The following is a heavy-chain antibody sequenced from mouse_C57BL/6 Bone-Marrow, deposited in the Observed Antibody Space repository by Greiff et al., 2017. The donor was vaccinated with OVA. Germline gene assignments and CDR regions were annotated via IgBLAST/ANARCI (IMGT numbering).Heavy chain of an antibody. D-gene: IGHD2-2*01. CDR3: ARPYGYDGGLAY. V-gene: IGHV1-81*01. Sequence: VQLVESGAELARPGASVKLSCKASGYTFTSYGISWVKQRTGQGLEWIGEIYPRSGNTYYNEKFKGKATLTADKSSSTAYMELRSLTSEDSAVYFCARPYGYDGGLAYWGQGTLVTVSA. CDR2: IYPRSGNT. CDR1: GYTFTSYG. J-gene: IGHJ3*01.